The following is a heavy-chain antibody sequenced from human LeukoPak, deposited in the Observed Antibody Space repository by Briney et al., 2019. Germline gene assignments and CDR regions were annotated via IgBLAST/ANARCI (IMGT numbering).Heavy chain of an antibody. CDR1: GYTFTSYD. CDR2: MNPNSGNT. D-gene: IGHD3-16*01. V-gene: IGHV1-8*03. J-gene: IGHJ3*02. CDR3: ARSSLGYDYVWGSYAFDI. Sequence: GASVKVSCKASGYTFTSYDINWVRQATGQGLEWMGWMNPNSGNTGYAQKFQGRVTITRNTSISTAYMELSSLRSEDTAVYYCARSSLGYDYVWGSYAFDIWGQGTMVTVSS.